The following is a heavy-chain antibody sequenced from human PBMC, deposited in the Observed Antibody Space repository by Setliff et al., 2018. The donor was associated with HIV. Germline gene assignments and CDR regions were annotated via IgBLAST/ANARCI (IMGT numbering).Heavy chain of an antibody. CDR2: MNPNSGNT. Sequence: ASVKVSCKASGYTFTNYDTNWVRQATGQGLEWMGRMNPNSGNTEYAQQFQGRVTMTRNTSISTAYMELSSLRSEDTAIYYCARGHSGNDYWGQGTLVTVSS. V-gene: IGHV1-8*02. J-gene: IGHJ4*02. CDR1: GYTFTNYD. CDR3: ARGHSGNDY. D-gene: IGHD1-1*01.